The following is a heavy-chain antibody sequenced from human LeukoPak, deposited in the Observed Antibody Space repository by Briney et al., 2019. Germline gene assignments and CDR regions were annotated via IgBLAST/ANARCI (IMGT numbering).Heavy chain of an antibody. CDR1: GFTFSSYA. CDR2: ISGSGGST. V-gene: IGHV3-23*01. Sequence: PGGSLRLSCAASGFTFSSYAMSWVRQAPGKGLEWVSAISGSGGSTYYADSVKGRFTISRDNSKNTLYLQMNSLRAEDTAVYYCTTRGIAAAGTFDYWGQGTLVTVSS. J-gene: IGHJ4*02. CDR3: TTRGIAAAGTFDY. D-gene: IGHD6-13*01.